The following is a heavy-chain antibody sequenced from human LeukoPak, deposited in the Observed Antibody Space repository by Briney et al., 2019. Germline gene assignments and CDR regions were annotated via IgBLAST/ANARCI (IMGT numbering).Heavy chain of an antibody. CDR2: IYHSGST. V-gene: IGHV4-38-2*02. J-gene: IGHJ4*02. D-gene: IGHD4-17*01. CDR3: ARVPTVTFFDY. CDR1: GYSISSGYY. Sequence: SETLSLTCTVSGYSISSGYYWGWIRQPPGKGLERIGSIYHSGSTYYNPSLKSRVTISVDTSKNQFSLKLSSVTAADTAVYYCARVPTVTFFDYWGQGTLVTVSS.